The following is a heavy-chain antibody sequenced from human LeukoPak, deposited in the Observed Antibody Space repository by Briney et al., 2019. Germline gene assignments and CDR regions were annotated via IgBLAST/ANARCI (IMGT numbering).Heavy chain of an antibody. CDR1: GGTFSSYA. D-gene: IGHD2-15*01. CDR2: IIPIFGTA. J-gene: IGHJ3*02. Sequence: GASVKVSCKASGGTFSSYAISWLRQAPGLGLEWMGRIIPIFGTANYAQKFQGRVTITTDESTSTAYMELSSLRSEDTAVYYRARDPLLAAFDIWGQGTMVTVSS. CDR3: ARDPLLAAFDI. V-gene: IGHV1-69*05.